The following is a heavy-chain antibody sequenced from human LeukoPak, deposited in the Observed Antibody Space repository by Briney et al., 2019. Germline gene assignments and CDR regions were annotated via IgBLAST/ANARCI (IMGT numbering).Heavy chain of an antibody. Sequence: ASVKLSCKVSGYTFTRYYMHWVRHAPRQGFEWMGIIMPSGGSTSYAQKFQGRVTMTRDTSTSTVYMELSSLRSEDTAVYYCARGHYESSGYYLGYWGQGTLATVSS. V-gene: IGHV1-46*01. D-gene: IGHD3-22*01. CDR2: IMPSGGST. CDR3: ARGHYESSGYYLGY. CDR1: GYTFTRYY. J-gene: IGHJ4*02.